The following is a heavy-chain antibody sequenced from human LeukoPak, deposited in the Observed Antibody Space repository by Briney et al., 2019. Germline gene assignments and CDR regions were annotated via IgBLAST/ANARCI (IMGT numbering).Heavy chain of an antibody. CDR3: ARVLRVYYYGSGSYYWSGSFDY. V-gene: IGHV4-39*07. CDR2: IYYGGST. Sequence: PSETLSLTCTVSGGSISSSSYHWGWIRQPPGKGLGWRGSIYYGGSTYYNPSLKSRVTISVDTSKNQFSLKLSSVTAADTAVYYCARVLRVYYYGSGSYYWSGSFDYWGQGTLVTVSS. D-gene: IGHD3-10*01. J-gene: IGHJ4*02. CDR1: GGSISSSSYH.